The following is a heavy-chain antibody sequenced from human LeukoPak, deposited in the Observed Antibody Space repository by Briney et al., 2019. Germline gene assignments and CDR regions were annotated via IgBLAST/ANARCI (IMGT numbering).Heavy chain of an antibody. CDR3: ARDDGFRTVDY. CDR2: IKEDGSET. J-gene: IGHJ4*02. CDR1: GFSFSSFW. D-gene: IGHD1-14*01. V-gene: IGHV3-7*01. Sequence: GGALRLSCAASGFSFSSFWMSWVRQAPGKGLEWVANIKEDGSETYYVDSVKGRFTISRDNAKTSLYLQMNSLRAEDTAVYYCARDDGFRTVDYWGQGTLVSVSS.